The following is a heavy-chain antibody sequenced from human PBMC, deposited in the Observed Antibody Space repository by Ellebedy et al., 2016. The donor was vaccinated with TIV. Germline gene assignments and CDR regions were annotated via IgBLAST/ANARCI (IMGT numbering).Heavy chain of an antibody. V-gene: IGHV1-2*02. CDR1: GYTFTDYY. D-gene: IGHD1-26*01. CDR2: INPDSGGT. CDR3: ARDYWGSYEY. J-gene: IGHJ4*02. Sequence: ASVKVSCXASGYTFTDYYIHWVRQAPGQGLEWMGWINPDSGGTYYAQKFQARVTMSSDASITTAYMELSRLTSDDTALYYCARDYWGSYEYWGQGTLVTVSS.